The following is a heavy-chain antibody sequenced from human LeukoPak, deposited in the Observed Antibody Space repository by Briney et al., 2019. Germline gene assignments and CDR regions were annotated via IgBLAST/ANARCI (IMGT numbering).Heavy chain of an antibody. D-gene: IGHD3-22*01. V-gene: IGHV3-11*05. Sequence: TGGSLRLSCAASGFTFSDYYMSWIRQAPGKGLEWVSYISSSSSYTNYADSVKGRFTISRDNAKNSLYLQMNSLRAEDTAVYYCARAYYDSTYGMDVWGQGTTVTVSS. CDR2: ISSSSSYT. J-gene: IGHJ6*02. CDR3: ARAYYDSTYGMDV. CDR1: GFTFSDYY.